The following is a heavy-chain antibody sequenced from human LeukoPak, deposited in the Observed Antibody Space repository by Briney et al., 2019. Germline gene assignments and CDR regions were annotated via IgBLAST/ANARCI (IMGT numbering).Heavy chain of an antibody. CDR3: ARVPYYYGSGSYDPYYFDH. V-gene: IGHV4-59*01. Sequence: SETLSLTCTVSGGSISSYFWSWIRQPPGKGLEWIGFIYYSGSTNYNYNPSLKSRVTISVDTSKNQFSLKLSSVTAADTAVYYCARVPYYYGSGSYDPYYFDHWGQGTLVTVSS. CDR2: IYYSGSTNY. CDR1: GGSISSYF. J-gene: IGHJ4*02. D-gene: IGHD3-10*01.